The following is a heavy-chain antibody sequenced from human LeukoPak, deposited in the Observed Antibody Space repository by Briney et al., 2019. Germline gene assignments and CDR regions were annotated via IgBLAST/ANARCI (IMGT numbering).Heavy chain of an antibody. CDR3: ARWGSATWYYYGMDV. Sequence: SETLFLTCTVSGGSISSYYWSWIRQPAGKGLEWIGEIHHSGSTNYNPSLKSRVIISVDKSKNQFSLKLSSVTAADTAVYYCARWGSATWYYYGMDVWGQGTTVTVSS. V-gene: IGHV4-4*07. CDR1: GGSISSYY. J-gene: IGHJ6*02. CDR2: IHHSGST. D-gene: IGHD3-16*01.